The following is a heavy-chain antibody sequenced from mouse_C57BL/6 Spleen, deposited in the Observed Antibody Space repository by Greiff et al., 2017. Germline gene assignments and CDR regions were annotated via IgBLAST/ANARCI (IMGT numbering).Heavy chain of an antibody. CDR1: GYAFSSSW. CDR3: ARQGYGSSYGFAY. V-gene: IGHV1-82*01. D-gene: IGHD1-1*01. Sequence: VQLQQSGAELVMPGASVKLSCKASGYAFSSSWMNWVKQRPGKGLEWIGRIYPGDGDTNYNGKFKGKATLTADKSSSTAYMQLSSLTSEDSAVYFCARQGYGSSYGFAYWGQGTLVTVSA. CDR2: IYPGDGDT. J-gene: IGHJ3*01.